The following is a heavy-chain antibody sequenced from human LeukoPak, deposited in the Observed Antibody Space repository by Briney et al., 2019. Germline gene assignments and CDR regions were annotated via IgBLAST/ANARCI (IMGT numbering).Heavy chain of an antibody. V-gene: IGHV5-51*01. Sequence: GESLKISCKGSGYSFTSYWIGWVRQMPGKGLEWMGIIYPGDSDTRYNPSFQGQVTISADKSISTAYLQWSSLKASDSAMYYCARRGYCSSSTCYTLAYWGQGTLVTVPS. CDR2: IYPGDSDT. D-gene: IGHD2-2*02. CDR3: ARRGYCSSSTCYTLAY. CDR1: GYSFTSYW. J-gene: IGHJ4*02.